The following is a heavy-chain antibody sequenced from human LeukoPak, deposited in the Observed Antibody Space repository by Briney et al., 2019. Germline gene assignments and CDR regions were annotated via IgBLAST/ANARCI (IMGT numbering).Heavy chain of an antibody. CDR3: ARTSGIAADFDY. Sequence: SETLSLTCTVSGGSISSYYWSWIRLPPGKGLEWIGYIYYSGSTNYNPSLKSRVTISVDTSKNQFSLKLSSVTAADTAVYYCARTSGIAADFDYWGQGTLVTVSS. V-gene: IGHV4-59*01. CDR1: GGSISSYY. D-gene: IGHD6-13*01. J-gene: IGHJ4*02. CDR2: IYYSGST.